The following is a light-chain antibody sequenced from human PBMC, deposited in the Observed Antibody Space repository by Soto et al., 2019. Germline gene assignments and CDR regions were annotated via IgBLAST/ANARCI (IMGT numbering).Light chain of an antibody. J-gene: IGLJ3*02. CDR3: QSYDSSLGGWL. CDR1: SSNIGAGYN. CDR2: GDS. V-gene: IGLV1-40*01. Sequence: QSVLTQPPSVSGAPGQRVTISCTGSSSNIGAGYNVHWYQQVPGTAPKLLIYGDSNRPSGVPDRFSGSKSGTSASLAITGLHAEDEADYYCQSYDSSLGGWLFGGGTKLTVL.